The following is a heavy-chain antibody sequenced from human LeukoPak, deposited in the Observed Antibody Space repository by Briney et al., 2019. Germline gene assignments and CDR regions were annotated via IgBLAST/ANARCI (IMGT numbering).Heavy chain of an antibody. CDR2: IYYSGST. CDR1: GGSISSSSYY. V-gene: IGHV4-39*01. Sequence: PSETLSLTCTVSGGSISSSSYYWGWIRQPPGKGLEWIGSIYYSGSTYYNPSLKSRVTISVDTSKNQFSLKLSSVTAADTAVYYCARPGYSRDYDAFDIWGQGTMVTVSS. D-gene: IGHD6-13*01. J-gene: IGHJ3*02. CDR3: ARPGYSRDYDAFDI.